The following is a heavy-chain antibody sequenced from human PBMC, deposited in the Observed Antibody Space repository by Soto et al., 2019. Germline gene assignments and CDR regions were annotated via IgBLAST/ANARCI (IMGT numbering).Heavy chain of an antibody. D-gene: IGHD5-18*01. CDR2: VSGSGGST. J-gene: IGHJ3*02. V-gene: IGHV3-23*01. CDR1: GFTFSSYA. CDR3: AKDFGYNYGYDAFDI. Sequence: GGSLRLSCAASGFTFSSYAMSWVRQAPGKGLEWVSGVSGSGGSTYCVDSVKGRFTISRDNSKNTLYLQMNSLRAEDTAVYYCAKDFGYNYGYDAFDIWGQGTMVTV.